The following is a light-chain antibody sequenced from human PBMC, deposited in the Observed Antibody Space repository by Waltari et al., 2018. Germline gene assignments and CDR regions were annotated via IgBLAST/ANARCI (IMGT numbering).Light chain of an antibody. Sequence: SYDLTQPPSVSVSPGQTASIRCSGDKLGDKHVGWFQQKPGQSPVMVIYQDVKRPSGIPERFSGSNSGNTATLTISGTQAMDEADYYCQAWDSRTAFVAFGGGTKLTVL. CDR2: QDV. CDR3: QAWDSRTAFVA. V-gene: IGLV3-1*01. CDR1: KLGDKH. J-gene: IGLJ2*01.